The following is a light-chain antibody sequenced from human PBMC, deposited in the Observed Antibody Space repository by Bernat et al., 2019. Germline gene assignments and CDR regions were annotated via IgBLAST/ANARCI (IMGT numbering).Light chain of an antibody. V-gene: IGLV2-14*03. J-gene: IGLJ1*01. Sequence: QSALTQPASVSGSPGQSITISCTGTSSDIGGYNFVSCYQQHPGKAPKLMISDVSNRPFGVSTRFSGSKSGNTASLTISGLQAEDEADYYCCLYTSWPSPYFLGTGNKVTVL. CDR1: SSDIGGYNF. CDR3: CLYTSWPSPYF. CDR2: DVS.